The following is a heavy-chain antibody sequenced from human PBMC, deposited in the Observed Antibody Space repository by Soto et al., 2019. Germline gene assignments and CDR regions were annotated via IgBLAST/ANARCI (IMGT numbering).Heavy chain of an antibody. Sequence: ASVKVSCKASGYTFTSYAMHWVRQAPGQRLEWMGWINAGNGNTKYSQKFQGRVTITRDTSASTAYMELSSLRSEDTAVYYCARAGVLRYFDWLLRRGKYYFDYWGQGTLVTVSS. V-gene: IGHV1-3*01. D-gene: IGHD3-9*01. CDR3: ARAGVLRYFDWLLRRGKYYFDY. CDR2: INAGNGNT. CDR1: GYTFTSYA. J-gene: IGHJ4*02.